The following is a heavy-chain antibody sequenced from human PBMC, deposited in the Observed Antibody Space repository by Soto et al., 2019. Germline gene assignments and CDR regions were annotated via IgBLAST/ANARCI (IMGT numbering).Heavy chain of an antibody. CDR3: ARDDYSNPEILGYFDL. CDR1: GGSVSSGSYY. J-gene: IGHJ2*01. D-gene: IGHD4-4*01. CDR2: IYYSGST. Sequence: QVQLQESGPGLVKPSETLSLTCTVSGGSVSSGSYYWSWIRQPPGKGLEWIGYIYYSGSTNYNPSLKSRVTISVDTSKNQFSLKLSSVTAADTAVYYCARDDYSNPEILGYFDLWGRGTLVTVSS. V-gene: IGHV4-61*01.